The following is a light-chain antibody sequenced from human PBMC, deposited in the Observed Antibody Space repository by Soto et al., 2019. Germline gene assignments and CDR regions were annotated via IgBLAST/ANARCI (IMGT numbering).Light chain of an antibody. CDR2: AAS. Sequence: DIQMTQSPSSVSASVGDRVTITCRARQDMSSWLAWCQQKPVKAPKLLIYAASSLQIGVPYRFSGSGSGTDFTLTISSLQPEDYATYYCQQCNSFPLTFGGGTTVEIK. CDR1: QDMSSW. CDR3: QQCNSFPLT. J-gene: IGKJ4*01. V-gene: IGKV1-12*01.